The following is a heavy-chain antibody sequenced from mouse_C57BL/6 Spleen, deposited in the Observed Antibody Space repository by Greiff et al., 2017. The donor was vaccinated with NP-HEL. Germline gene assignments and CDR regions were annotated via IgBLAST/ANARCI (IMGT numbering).Heavy chain of an antibody. J-gene: IGHJ2*01. CDR1: GFNIKDDY. D-gene: IGHD1-1*01. CDR2: IDPENGDT. V-gene: IGHV14-4*01. CDR3: TTCITTVGSWDY. Sequence: VQLKESGAELVRPGASVKLSCTASGFNIKDDYMHWVKQRPEQGLEWIGWIDPENGDTEYASKFQGKATITADTSSNTAYLQLSSLTSEDTAVYYCTTCITTVGSWDYWGQGTTLTVSS.